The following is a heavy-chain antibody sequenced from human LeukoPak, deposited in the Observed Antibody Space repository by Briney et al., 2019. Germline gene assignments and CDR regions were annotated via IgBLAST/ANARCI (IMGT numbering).Heavy chain of an antibody. D-gene: IGHD2-2*02. V-gene: IGHV1-2*02. Sequence: ASVKVSCKASGYTFTGYYMHWVRQAPGQGLEWMGWINPNSGGTNHVQKFQVRVTMTRATSISKAYMELSRLRSDDTAVYYCARDPETVVPAAIVWYYFDYWGQGTLVTVSS. CDR2: INPNSGGT. J-gene: IGHJ4*02. CDR3: ARDPETVVPAAIVWYYFDY. CDR1: GYTFTGYY.